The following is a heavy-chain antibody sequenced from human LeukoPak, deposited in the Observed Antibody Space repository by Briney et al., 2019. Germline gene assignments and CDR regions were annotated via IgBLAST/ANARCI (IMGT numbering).Heavy chain of an antibody. D-gene: IGHD6-19*01. J-gene: IGHJ3*02. Sequence: SETLSLTCTVSSGSVSSGSYYWSWIRQPPGKGLEWIGYIYYSGSTNYNPSLKSRVTISVDTSKNQFSLKLSSVTAADTAVYYCARQSSGWYRDAFDIWGQGTMVTVSS. CDR2: IYYSGST. V-gene: IGHV4-61*01. CDR1: SGSVSSGSYY. CDR3: ARQSSGWYRDAFDI.